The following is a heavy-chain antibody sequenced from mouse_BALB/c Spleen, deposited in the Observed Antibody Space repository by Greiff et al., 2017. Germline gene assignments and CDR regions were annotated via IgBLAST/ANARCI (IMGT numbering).Heavy chain of an antibody. Sequence: EVQLVESGPDLVKPSQSLSLTCTVTGYSITSCYSWHWIRQFPGNQLEWMGYIHYSGSTNYNPSLNSRISITRDTSKNQFFLQLNLVTTEDTATYYCASAGVGIWGFAYWGQGTLVTVSA. CDR1: GYSITSCYS. D-gene: IGHD1-1*01. J-gene: IGHJ3*01. CDR2: IHYSGST. CDR3: ASAGVGIWGFAY. V-gene: IGHV3-1*02.